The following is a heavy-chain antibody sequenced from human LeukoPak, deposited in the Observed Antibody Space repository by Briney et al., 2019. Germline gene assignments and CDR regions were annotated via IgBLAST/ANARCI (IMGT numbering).Heavy chain of an antibody. V-gene: IGHV4-59*01. Sequence: PSETLSLTCTVSGGSISSYYWSWIRQPPGKGLEWIGYIYYSGSTNYNPSLKSRVTISVDTSKNQFSLKLSSVTAADTAVYYCARWDIAVAGRNWFDPWGQETLVTVSS. CDR1: GGSISSYY. CDR2: IYYSGST. CDR3: ARWDIAVAGRNWFDP. J-gene: IGHJ5*02. D-gene: IGHD6-19*01.